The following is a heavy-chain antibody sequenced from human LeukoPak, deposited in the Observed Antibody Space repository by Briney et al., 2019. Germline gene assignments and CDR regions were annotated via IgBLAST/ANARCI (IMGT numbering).Heavy chain of an antibody. D-gene: IGHD3-10*02. J-gene: IGHJ3*02. CDR2: IYYSGST. Sequence: PSETLSLTCTVSGGSISSSSYYWGWIRQPPGKGLEWIGSIYYSGSTYYNPSLKSRVTISVDTSKNQFSLKLSSVTAADTAVYYCARDGVFGSIWGQGTMVTVSS. CDR3: ARDGVFGSI. V-gene: IGHV4-39*07. CDR1: GGSISSSSYY.